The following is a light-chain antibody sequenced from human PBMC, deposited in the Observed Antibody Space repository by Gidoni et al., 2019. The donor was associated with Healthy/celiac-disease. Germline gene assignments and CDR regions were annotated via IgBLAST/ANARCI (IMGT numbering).Light chain of an antibody. CDR2: DAS. Sequence: SVGDRVTITCQASQDISNYLNWYQQKPGKAPKLLIYDASNLETGIPSRFSGSGSGTDFTFTISSLQPEDIATYYCQQYDNLPLYSFGQGTKLEIK. CDR1: QDISNY. CDR3: QQYDNLPLYS. J-gene: IGKJ2*03. V-gene: IGKV1-33*01.